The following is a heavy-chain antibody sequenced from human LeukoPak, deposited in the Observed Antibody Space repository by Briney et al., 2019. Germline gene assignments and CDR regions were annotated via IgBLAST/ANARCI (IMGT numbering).Heavy chain of an antibody. J-gene: IGHJ3*02. D-gene: IGHD3-22*01. CDR2: MYYSGKI. CDR3: ARLLDNDSSGDPDTFDM. V-gene: IGHV4-59*11. CDR1: GGSISGQY. Sequence: SETLSLTCAVSGGSISGQYWSWIRQPPGKGLEWIGYMYYSGKIYYSSSLRTRVTISVDTSKNHFSLKLTSVTAADTAVYYCARLLDNDSSGDPDTFDMWGQGTMVTVSS.